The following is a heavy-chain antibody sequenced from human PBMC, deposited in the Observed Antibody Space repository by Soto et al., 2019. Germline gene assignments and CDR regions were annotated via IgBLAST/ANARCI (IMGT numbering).Heavy chain of an antibody. V-gene: IGHV5-10-1*01. Sequence: GESLKISCKGSGYSFTSYWISWGRQMPGKGLEWMGRIDPSDSYTNYSPSFQGHVTISADKSISTAYLQWSSLKASDTAMYYCASKYGSGSYYLSYWGQGTLVTVS. CDR3: ASKYGSGSYYLSY. D-gene: IGHD3-10*01. J-gene: IGHJ4*02. CDR1: GYSFTSYW. CDR2: IDPSDSYT.